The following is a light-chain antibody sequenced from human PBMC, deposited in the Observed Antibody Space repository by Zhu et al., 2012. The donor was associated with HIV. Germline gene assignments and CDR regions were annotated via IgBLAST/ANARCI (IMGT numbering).Light chain of an antibody. CDR2: EAS. Sequence: IQMTQSPSTLSASVGDRVTITCRASQSVYKWLAWYQQKPEKAPKLLIYEASSLETGVPSRFSGSGSGTEFTLTISSLQPDDFATYYCQQLNSYPRTFGQGTKVEIK. CDR3: QQLNSYPRT. CDR1: QSVYKW. V-gene: IGKV1-5*03. J-gene: IGKJ1*01.